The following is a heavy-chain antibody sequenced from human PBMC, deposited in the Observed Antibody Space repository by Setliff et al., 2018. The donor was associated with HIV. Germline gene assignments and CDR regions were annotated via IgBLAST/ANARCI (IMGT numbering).Heavy chain of an antibody. V-gene: IGHV1-2*06. CDR3: ARENDILSGFNIHGFDY. Sequence: ASVKVSCKASGYTFTGYFIHWVRQAPGQGLEWMGRINPNTGDTNYAQKFQGRVTMTRDTAISTAYMELSSLRSDDTAVHYCARENDILSGFNIHGFDYWGQGTLVTVSS. CDR1: GYTFTGYF. J-gene: IGHJ4*02. CDR2: INPNTGDT. D-gene: IGHD3-9*01.